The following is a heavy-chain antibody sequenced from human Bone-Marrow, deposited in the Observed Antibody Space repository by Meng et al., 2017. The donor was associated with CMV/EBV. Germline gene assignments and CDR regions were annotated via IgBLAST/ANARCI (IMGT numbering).Heavy chain of an antibody. CDR1: GFTFSSYS. Sequence: GESLKISCAASGFTFSSYSMNWVRQAPGKGLEWVSSISSSSSYIYYADSVKGRFTISRDNAKNSLYLQMNSLRAEDTAVYYCARRCSSTSCYGGDNYYFDYWGQGTLVTVSS. D-gene: IGHD2-2*01. J-gene: IGHJ4*02. CDR3: ARRCSSTSCYGGDNYYFDY. CDR2: ISSSSSYI. V-gene: IGHV3-21*01.